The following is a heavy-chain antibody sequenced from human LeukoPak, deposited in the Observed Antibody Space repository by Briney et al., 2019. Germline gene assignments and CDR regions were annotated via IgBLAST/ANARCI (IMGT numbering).Heavy chain of an antibody. V-gene: IGHV1-3*01. CDR2: INAGNGNT. D-gene: IGHD5-12*01. J-gene: IGHJ4*02. CDR1: GFIFTSYV. CDR3: AREKGYSGYDSFDY. Sequence: ASVKVSCKTFGFIFTSYVMHWVRQAPGQRPEWMGWINAGNGNTKYSQMFQGRVTFTRDASANTAYMALSSLRIEDTAVYYCAREKGYSGYDSFDYWGRGTLVTVSS.